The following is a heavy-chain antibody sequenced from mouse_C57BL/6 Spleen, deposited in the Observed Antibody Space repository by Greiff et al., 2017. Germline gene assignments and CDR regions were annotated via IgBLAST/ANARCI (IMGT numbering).Heavy chain of an antibody. Sequence: QVHVKQSGAELVRPGASVTLSCKASGYTFTDYEMHWVKQTPVHGLEWIGAIAPATGGTAYNQKFKGKAILTADKSSSTAYMELRSLTSEDSAVYYCTRLFYDYDSYYYAMDYWGQGTSVTVSS. CDR1: GYTFTDYE. V-gene: IGHV1-15*01. CDR2: IAPATGGT. J-gene: IGHJ4*01. D-gene: IGHD2-4*01. CDR3: TRLFYDYDSYYYAMDY.